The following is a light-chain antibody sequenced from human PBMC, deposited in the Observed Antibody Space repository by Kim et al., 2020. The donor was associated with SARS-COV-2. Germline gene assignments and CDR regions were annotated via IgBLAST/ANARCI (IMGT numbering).Light chain of an antibody. CDR1: SSDVGCYDY. J-gene: IGLJ2*01. Sequence: QSNTISCTGTSSDVGCYDYVSWYQQHPGKAPQLMIYNVNKRPSGVSNRFSGSKSGNTASMIISGLQAEDEADYYCRSHTSSTTVIFGGGTQLTVL. CDR3: RSHTSSTTVI. CDR2: NVN. V-gene: IGLV2-14*03.